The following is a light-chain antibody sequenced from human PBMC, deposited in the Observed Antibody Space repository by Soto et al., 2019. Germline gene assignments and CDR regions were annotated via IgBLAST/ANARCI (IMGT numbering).Light chain of an antibody. V-gene: IGKV3-20*01. J-gene: IGKJ2*01. Sequence: EIVLTQSPGTLSLSPGERATLSCSASQSVSSSYLAGYQQKPGQAPRLLIYGASSRATGIQDRFSGSGSGTDFTLTISRLEPEDFAVYYCQQYGSSPPVYTFGQGTKLEIK. CDR3: QQYGSSPPVYT. CDR1: QSVSSSY. CDR2: GAS.